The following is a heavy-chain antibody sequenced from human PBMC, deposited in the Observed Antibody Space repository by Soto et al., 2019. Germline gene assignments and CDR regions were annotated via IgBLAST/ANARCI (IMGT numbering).Heavy chain of an antibody. CDR1: GFTFSSYA. CDR2: ISGSGGST. Sequence: EVQLLESGGGLVQPGGSLRLSCAASGFTFSSYAMSWVRQAPGKGLEWVSAISGSGGSTYYADSVKGRFTIARDNSKNTLYLQMNSLRAEDTAVYYCAKDYYDSRGYFELDYWGQGTLVTVSS. CDR3: AKDYYDSRGYFELDY. J-gene: IGHJ4*02. V-gene: IGHV3-23*01. D-gene: IGHD3-22*01.